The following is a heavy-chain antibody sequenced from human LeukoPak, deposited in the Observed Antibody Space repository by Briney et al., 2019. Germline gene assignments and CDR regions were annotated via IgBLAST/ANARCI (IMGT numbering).Heavy chain of an antibody. CDR2: INPSTGST. CDR1: GYIFTSYY. V-gene: IGHV1-46*01. Sequence: ASVKVSCKASGYIFTSYYMHWVRQAPGLGLEWMGIINPSTGSTNYAQKLQGRVTMTTDTSTSTAYMELRSLRSDDTAVYYCARDQPPTITIFGVVLPYYYYGMDVWGQGTTVTVSS. CDR3: ARDQPPTITIFGVVLPYYYYGMDV. J-gene: IGHJ6*02. D-gene: IGHD3-3*01.